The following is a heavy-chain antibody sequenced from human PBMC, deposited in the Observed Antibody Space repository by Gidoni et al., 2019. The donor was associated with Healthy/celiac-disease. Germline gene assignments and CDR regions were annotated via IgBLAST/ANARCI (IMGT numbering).Heavy chain of an antibody. CDR2: IIPIFGTA. Sequence: AEVKKPGSSVKVSCKASDGTFSSYAISWVRQAPGQGLEWMGGIIPIFGTANYAQKFQGRVTITADESTSTAYMELSSLRSEDTAVYYCARDSNGELRFAYYYYGMDVWGQGTTVTVSS. CDR1: DGTFSSYA. CDR3: ARDSNGELRFAYYYYGMDV. J-gene: IGHJ6*02. V-gene: IGHV1-69*01. D-gene: IGHD3-3*01.